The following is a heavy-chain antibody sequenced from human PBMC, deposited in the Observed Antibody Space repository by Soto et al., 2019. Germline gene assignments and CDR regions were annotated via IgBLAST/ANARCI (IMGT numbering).Heavy chain of an antibody. D-gene: IGHD6-19*01. Sequence: GGSLRLSCAASGFTFSSYEMNWVRQAPGKGLEWVSYISSSGSTIYYADSVKGRFTISRDNAKNSLYLQMSSLRAEDTAVYYCASSSIAVAGIDFDYWGQGTLVTVS. CDR2: ISSSGSTI. CDR1: GFTFSSYE. CDR3: ASSSIAVAGIDFDY. V-gene: IGHV3-48*03. J-gene: IGHJ4*02.